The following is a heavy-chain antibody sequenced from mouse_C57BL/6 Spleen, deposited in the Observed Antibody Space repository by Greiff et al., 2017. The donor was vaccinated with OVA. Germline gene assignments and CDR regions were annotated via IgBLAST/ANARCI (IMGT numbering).Heavy chain of an antibody. Sequence: QVQLQQPGAELVKPGASVKMSCKASGYTFTSYWITWVKQRPGQGLEWIGDIYPGSGSTNYNEKFKSKATLTVDTSSSTAYMQLSSLTSEDSAVYYCARWGAYYGGYAMDYWGQGTSVTVSS. D-gene: IGHD1-1*02. J-gene: IGHJ4*01. CDR2: IYPGSGST. CDR3: ARWGAYYGGYAMDY. CDR1: GYTFTSYW. V-gene: IGHV1-55*01.